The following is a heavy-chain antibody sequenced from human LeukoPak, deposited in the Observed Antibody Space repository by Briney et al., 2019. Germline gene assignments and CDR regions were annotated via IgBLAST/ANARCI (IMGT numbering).Heavy chain of an antibody. J-gene: IGHJ4*02. Sequence: SETLSLTCTVSGGSISSGGYYWSWIRQHPGKGLEWIGYIYYSGSTYYNPSLKSRVTISVDTSKNQFSLKLSSVTAEDTAVYYCTRRSTTVTTIDYWGQGTLVTVSS. V-gene: IGHV4-31*03. CDR2: IYYSGST. D-gene: IGHD4-17*01. CDR1: GGSISSGGYY. CDR3: TRRSTTVTTIDY.